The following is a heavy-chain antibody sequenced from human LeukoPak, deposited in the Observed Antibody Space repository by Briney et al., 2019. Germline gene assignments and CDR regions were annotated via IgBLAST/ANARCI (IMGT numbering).Heavy chain of an antibody. V-gene: IGHV1-24*01. CDR1: GYTLTELS. J-gene: IGHJ4*02. Sequence: ASVKVSCKVSGYTLTELSMHWVRQAPGKGLEWMGGFDPEDGETIYAQKFQGRVTMTEDTSTDTAYMELRSLRSDDTAVYYCARDYCSSTSCYGYDYWGQGTLVTVSS. D-gene: IGHD2-2*01. CDR2: FDPEDGET. CDR3: ARDYCSSTSCYGYDY.